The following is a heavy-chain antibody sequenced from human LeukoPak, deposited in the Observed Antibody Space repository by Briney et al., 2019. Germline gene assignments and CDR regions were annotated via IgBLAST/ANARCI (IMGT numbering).Heavy chain of an antibody. Sequence: SGGSLRLSCAASGFSFGSYAMTWVRQAPGKGLEWVSSISSSSSYIYYADSVKGRFTISRDNAKNSLYLQMNSLRAEDTAVYYCARDLLGSGSWRYYFDYWGQGTLVTVSS. V-gene: IGHV3-21*01. D-gene: IGHD3-10*01. CDR3: ARDLLGSGSWRYYFDY. CDR1: GFSFGSYA. J-gene: IGHJ4*02. CDR2: ISSSSSYI.